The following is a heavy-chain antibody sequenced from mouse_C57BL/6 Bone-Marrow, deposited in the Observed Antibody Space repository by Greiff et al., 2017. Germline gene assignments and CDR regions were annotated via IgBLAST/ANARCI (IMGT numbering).Heavy chain of an antibody. Sequence: VQLQQSGPGLVAPSQSLSITCTVSGFSLTSYGVSWVRQPPGKGLEWLGVIWGDGSTNYHSALISRLSISQDNSKSHVFLKLNSLQTVDTATCYCAKRNYGSSYWYFDVWGTGTTVTVSS. CDR1: GFSLTSYG. D-gene: IGHD1-1*01. CDR2: IWGDGST. J-gene: IGHJ1*03. V-gene: IGHV2-3*01. CDR3: AKRNYGSSYWYFDV.